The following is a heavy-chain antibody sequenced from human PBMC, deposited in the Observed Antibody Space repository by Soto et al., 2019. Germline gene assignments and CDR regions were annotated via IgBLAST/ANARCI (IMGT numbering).Heavy chain of an antibody. J-gene: IGHJ4*02. Sequence: PGGALRLSCAASGFTFSSYWMNWVRQAPGKGLEWVANINQDGNEDNLLDSVKGRFTISRDNAKNSLFLQMNSLRVDDTAVYYCARTGDGHHDSLDYWGQGALATVSS. CDR3: ARTGDGHHDSLDY. V-gene: IGHV3-7*01. CDR2: INQDGNED. D-gene: IGHD1-1*01. CDR1: GFTFSSYW.